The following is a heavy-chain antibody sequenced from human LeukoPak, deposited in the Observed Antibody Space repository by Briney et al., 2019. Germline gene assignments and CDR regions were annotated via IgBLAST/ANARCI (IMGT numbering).Heavy chain of an antibody. Sequence: GASVKVSCKASGYTFTSYYMHWVRQAPGQGLEWMGIINPSGGSTSYAQKFQGRVTMTRDTSTSTVYMELSSLRSEDTAVYYCARDLYYYGSETNAPDYWGQGTLVTVSS. J-gene: IGHJ4*02. CDR2: INPSGGST. CDR1: GYTFTSYY. V-gene: IGHV1-46*01. CDR3: ARDLYYYGSETNAPDY. D-gene: IGHD3-10*01.